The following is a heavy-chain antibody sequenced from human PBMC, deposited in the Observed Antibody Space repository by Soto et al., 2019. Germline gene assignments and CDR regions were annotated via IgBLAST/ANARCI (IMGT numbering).Heavy chain of an antibody. CDR1: GGTFSSYA. Sequence: QVQLVQSGAEVKKPGSSVKVSCKASGGTFSSYAISWVRQAPGQGLEWMGGIIPIFGTANYAQKFQVRVTITADESTRTAYEEQSSQGSEDTAVYYCAILSGGQYNWNVVWGNGMDVWGQGTTVTVSS. J-gene: IGHJ6*02. CDR3: AILSGGQYNWNVVWGNGMDV. D-gene: IGHD1-1*01. V-gene: IGHV1-69*01. CDR2: IIPIFGTA.